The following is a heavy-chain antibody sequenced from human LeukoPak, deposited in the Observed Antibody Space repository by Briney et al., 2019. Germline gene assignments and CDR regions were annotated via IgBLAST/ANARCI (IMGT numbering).Heavy chain of an antibody. V-gene: IGHV4-59*01. CDR2: IHYSGTT. CDR1: GGSINKYY. CDR3: AGGGQWLSFDQ. J-gene: IGHJ4*02. Sequence: PSETLSLTCSVSGGSINKYYWSWFRQPPGKGLEWIGYIHYSGTTNYNPSLKSRVTISVDTSKSQLSLNLISVTAADAAVYYCAGGGQWLSFDQWGQGTLVTVSS. D-gene: IGHD6-19*01.